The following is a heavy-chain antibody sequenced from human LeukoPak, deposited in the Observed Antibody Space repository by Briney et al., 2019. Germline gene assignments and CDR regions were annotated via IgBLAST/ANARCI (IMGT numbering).Heavy chain of an antibody. Sequence: SETLSLTCTVSGGSISSTNYYWGWIRQPPGKGLEWIGSIYYSGSTYYNPSLKSRVTISVDTSKNQFSLRLSSVTAADTAVYYCARRVDYSSSGSYYLDYWGQGTLVTASS. J-gene: IGHJ4*02. CDR3: ARRVDYSSSGSYYLDY. CDR1: GGSISSTNYY. D-gene: IGHD3-10*01. V-gene: IGHV4-39*01. CDR2: IYYSGST.